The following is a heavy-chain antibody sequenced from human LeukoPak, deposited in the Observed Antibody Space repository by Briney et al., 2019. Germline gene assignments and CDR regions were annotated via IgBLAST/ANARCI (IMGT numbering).Heavy chain of an antibody. CDR2: ICYSGST. V-gene: IGHV4-59*01. J-gene: IGHJ6*02. Sequence: SETLSFTSSGSGCSSSSYYWSWIRHPPGKGLEWIGYICYSGSTNYNPYLKSRVTISIDTSKNQFSLKLSSVTAADTAVYYCARVVDFWSGPSVDVWGQGTTVTVTS. CDR3: ARVVDFWSGPSVDV. CDR1: GCSSSSYY. D-gene: IGHD3-3*01.